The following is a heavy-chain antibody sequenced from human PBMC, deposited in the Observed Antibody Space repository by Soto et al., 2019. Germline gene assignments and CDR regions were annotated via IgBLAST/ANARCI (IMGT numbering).Heavy chain of an antibody. CDR2: ISAYNGNT. D-gene: IGHD3-10*01. CDR1: GYTFPSYG. CDR3: ARDIFYGSGSYYNRSYGMDV. V-gene: IGHV1-18*01. J-gene: IGHJ6*02. Sequence: ASVKVSCKASGYTFPSYGISWGRQAPEQGLERMGWISAYNGNTNYAQKLQGRVTMTTDTSTSTAYMELRSLRSDDTAVYYCARDIFYGSGSYYNRSYGMDVWGQGTTVTVSS.